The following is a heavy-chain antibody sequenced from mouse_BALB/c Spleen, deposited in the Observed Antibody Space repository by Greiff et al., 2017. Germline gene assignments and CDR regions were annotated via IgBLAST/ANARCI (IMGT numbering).Heavy chain of an antibody. CDR1: GFTFSSFG. J-gene: IGHJ3*01. CDR2: ISSGSSSI. D-gene: IGHD2-1*01. Sequence: EVQLVESGGGLVQPGGSRKLSCAASGFTFSSFGMHWVRQAPEKGLEWVAYISSGSSSIYYADTVKGRFTISRDNPKNTLFLQMTSLRSEDTAMYYCARRDGNYFAYWGQGTLVTVSA. CDR3: ARRDGNYFAY. V-gene: IGHV5-17*02.